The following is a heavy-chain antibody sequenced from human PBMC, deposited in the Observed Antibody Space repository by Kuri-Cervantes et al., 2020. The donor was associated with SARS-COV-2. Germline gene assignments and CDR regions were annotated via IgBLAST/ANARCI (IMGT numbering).Heavy chain of an antibody. D-gene: IGHD2-2*03. J-gene: IGHJ6*03. Sequence: GGSLRLSCAASGFTFSRYWMGWVRQAPGKGLEWVANIRQDGSQKLYVDSVKGRFTISRDNANNKMYLQMNSLRAEDTAVYYCARLGYCNSSSCNRGDYYYYYMDVWGNGSTVTVSS. CDR2: IRQDGSQK. CDR3: ARLGYCNSSSCNRGDYYYYYMDV. CDR1: GFTFSRYW. V-gene: IGHV3-7*01.